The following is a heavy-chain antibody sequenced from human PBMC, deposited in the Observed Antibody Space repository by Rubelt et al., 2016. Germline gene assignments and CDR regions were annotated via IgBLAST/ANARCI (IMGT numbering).Heavy chain of an antibody. Sequence: QVQLQQWGAGLLKPSETLSLTCAVYGGSFSGYYWSWIRQPPGKGLEWIGEINHSGSTNYNPSLKSRVTISVDTSKNQFSLKLSSVTAADTAVYYCARAIPGEQQPVGVFFDYWGQGTLVTVSS. CDR3: ARAIPGEQQPVGVFFDY. CDR1: GGSFSGYY. V-gene: IGHV4-34*01. CDR2: INHSGST. J-gene: IGHJ4*02. D-gene: IGHD2-21*01.